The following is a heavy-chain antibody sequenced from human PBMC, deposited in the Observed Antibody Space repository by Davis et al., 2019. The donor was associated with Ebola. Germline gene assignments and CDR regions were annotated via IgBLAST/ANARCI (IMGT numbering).Heavy chain of an antibody. Sequence: GGSLRLSCVASGFTFRAYVMSWVRQAPGKGLAWVSSISSDSDYIYYADSAKGRFTISRDNAKNSLYLQMNSLRAEDTAVYDCARDRPLDFFFGDYYGMDVWGQGTTVTVSS. CDR3: ARDRPLDFFFGDYYGMDV. J-gene: IGHJ6*02. D-gene: IGHD3-16*01. CDR1: GFTFRAYV. V-gene: IGHV3-21*01. CDR2: ISSDSDYI.